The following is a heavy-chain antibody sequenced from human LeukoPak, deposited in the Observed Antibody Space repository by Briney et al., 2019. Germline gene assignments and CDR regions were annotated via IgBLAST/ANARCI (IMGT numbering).Heavy chain of an antibody. V-gene: IGHV4-38-2*02. Sequence: PSETLSLTCSVSRYSISSGYYWAWIRQPPGKGLEWIGSIYHSGSAYYNASLKSRVTISVDTSKNQFSLELPSVTAADTAVYYCARVIGQQLVRGSAYYFDYWGQGTLVTVSS. CDR1: RYSISSGYY. J-gene: IGHJ4*02. CDR3: ARVIGQQLVRGSAYYFDY. D-gene: IGHD6-13*01. CDR2: IYHSGSA.